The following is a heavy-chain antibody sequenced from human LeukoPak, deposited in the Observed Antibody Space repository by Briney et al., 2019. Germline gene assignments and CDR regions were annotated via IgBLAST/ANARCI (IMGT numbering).Heavy chain of an antibody. V-gene: IGHV3-9*03. J-gene: IGHJ4*02. D-gene: IGHD6-13*01. CDR2: ISWNGGSI. Sequence: GGSLRLSCAASGFTFDDYAMHWVRQAPGKGLEWVSGISWNGGSIGYADSVKGRFTISRDNAKNSLYLQMNSLRAEDMALYYCAKDSGAIAAAGIDYWGQGTLVTVSS. CDR1: GFTFDDYA. CDR3: AKDSGAIAAAGIDY.